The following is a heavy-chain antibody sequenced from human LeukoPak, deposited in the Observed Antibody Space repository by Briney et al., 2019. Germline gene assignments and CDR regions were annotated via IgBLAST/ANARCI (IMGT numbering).Heavy chain of an antibody. CDR3: SRVRASFDY. J-gene: IGHJ4*02. Sequence: GGSLRLSCVGSGFTFSDHWMHWVRQAPGKGLVWVSRIRNDGGETNYADSVKGRFTISRDNAKNTLFLQMNSLRAEDTAVYYCSRVRASFDYWGQGTLVTIAS. CDR2: IRNDGGET. D-gene: IGHD3-10*01. V-gene: IGHV3-74*01. CDR1: GFTFSDHW.